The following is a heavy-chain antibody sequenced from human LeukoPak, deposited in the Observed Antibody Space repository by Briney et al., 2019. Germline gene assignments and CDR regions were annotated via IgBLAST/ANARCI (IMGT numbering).Heavy chain of an antibody. J-gene: IGHJ3*02. CDR2: ISSSGSTI. V-gene: IGHV3-11*04. Sequence: GGSLRLSCAASGFTFGDYYMSWVRQAPGKGLEGVSYISSSGSTIYYADSVKGRFTISRDNAKNSLYLQMNSLRAEGTAVYYCARARTRYSGSYGGAFDIWGQGTMVTVSS. D-gene: IGHD1-26*01. CDR3: ARARTRYSGSYGGAFDI. CDR1: GFTFGDYY.